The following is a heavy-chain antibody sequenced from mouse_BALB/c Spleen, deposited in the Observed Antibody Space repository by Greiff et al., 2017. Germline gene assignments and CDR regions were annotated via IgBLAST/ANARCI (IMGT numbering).Heavy chain of an antibody. CDR2: ISNGGGST. CDR3: ARHGNYEDAMDY. CDR1: GFTFSSYT. J-gene: IGHJ4*01. V-gene: IGHV5-12-2*01. Sequence: EVHLVESGGGLVQPGGSLKLSCAASGFTFSSYTMSWVRQTPEKRLEWVAYISNGGGSTYYPDTVKGRFTISRDNAKNTLYLQMSSLKSEDTAMYYCARHGNYEDAMDYWGQGTSVTVSS. D-gene: IGHD2-1*01.